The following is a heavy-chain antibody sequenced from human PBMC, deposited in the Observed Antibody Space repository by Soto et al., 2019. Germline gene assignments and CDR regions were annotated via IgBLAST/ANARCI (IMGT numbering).Heavy chain of an antibody. D-gene: IGHD3-3*01. CDR1: GGSISSSSYY. CDR3: AKQISDFCSHHRLAFHI. V-gene: IGHV4-39*01. CDR2: IYYSGST. J-gene: IGHJ3*02. Sequence: QLQLQESGPGLVKPSETLSLTCTVSGGSISSSSYYWGWIRQPPGKGLEWIGSIYYSGSTYYNPFLKSRVTISVNTSQSQFSLNLSSVTSAHTTVYYCAKQISDFCSHHRLAFHIWGQGTMVTVSS.